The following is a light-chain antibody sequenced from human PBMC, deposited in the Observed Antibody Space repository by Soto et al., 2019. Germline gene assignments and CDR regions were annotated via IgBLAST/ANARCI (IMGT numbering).Light chain of an antibody. Sequence: DIQMTQSPSSLSASVEDSATITCAASQSISSYLNWYQQKPGKAPKLLIYAASSLQSGVPSRFSGSGSGTEFTLTISSLQPEDLAIYYCQQFNKYPLTFGGGTKVDIK. CDR3: QQFNKYPLT. CDR2: AAS. V-gene: IGKV1-9*01. CDR1: QSISSY. J-gene: IGKJ4*01.